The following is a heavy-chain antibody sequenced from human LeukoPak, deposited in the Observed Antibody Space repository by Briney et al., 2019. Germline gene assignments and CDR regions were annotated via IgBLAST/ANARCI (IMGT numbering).Heavy chain of an antibody. V-gene: IGHV4-59*08. CDR3: ARHITRRYFDY. J-gene: IGHJ4*02. D-gene: IGHD1-20*01. Sequence: SETLSLTCTVSGGSISSYYWSWIRQPPGKGLEWIGDIHHSGSTNYNPSLKSRVTISVDTSKNQFSLKLSSVTAADTAVYYCARHITRRYFDYWGQGTLVAVSS. CDR2: IHHSGST. CDR1: GGSISSYY.